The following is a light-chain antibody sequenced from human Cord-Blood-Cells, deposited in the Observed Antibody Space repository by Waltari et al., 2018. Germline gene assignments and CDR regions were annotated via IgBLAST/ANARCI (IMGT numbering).Light chain of an antibody. CDR1: QSVSSY. J-gene: IGKJ3*01. Sequence: EIVLTQSPATLSLSPGERATLSCRASQSVSSYLAWYQQKPGQAPRLLSDDAANRATGIPARFSGSGSGTYFTLTISSLEPEDFAVYYCQQRSNGFTFGPGTKVDIK. CDR3: QQRSNGFT. V-gene: IGKV3-11*01. CDR2: DAA.